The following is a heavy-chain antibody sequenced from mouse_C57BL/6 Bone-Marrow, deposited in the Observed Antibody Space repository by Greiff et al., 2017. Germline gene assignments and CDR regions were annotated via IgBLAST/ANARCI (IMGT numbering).Heavy chain of an antibody. CDR2: INPYNGGT. J-gene: IGHJ2*01. Sequence: EVQLQQSGPVLVKPGASVKMSCKASGYTFTDYYMNWVKQSHGKSLEWIGVINPYNGGTSYNQKFKGKATLTVDKSSSTAYMELNSLTSEDSAVYYCARKELNGSNPKNYWGQGTTLTVSS. V-gene: IGHV1-19*01. CDR1: GYTFTDYY. D-gene: IGHD1-1*01. CDR3: ARKELNGSNPKNY.